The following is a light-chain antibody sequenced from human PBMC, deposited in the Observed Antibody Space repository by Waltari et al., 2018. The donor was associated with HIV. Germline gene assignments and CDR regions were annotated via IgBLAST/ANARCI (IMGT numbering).Light chain of an antibody. V-gene: IGKV3-15*01. Sequence: EIVMTQSPATLSVSPGERATLSCRASQSVSSNLAWYQQKPGQAPRLLIYGASSGSGTEFTLTISSLQSEDFAVYYCQQYDNWPPRTFGQGTKVEIK. J-gene: IGKJ1*01. CDR3: QQYDNWPPRT. CDR2: GAS. CDR1: QSVSSN.